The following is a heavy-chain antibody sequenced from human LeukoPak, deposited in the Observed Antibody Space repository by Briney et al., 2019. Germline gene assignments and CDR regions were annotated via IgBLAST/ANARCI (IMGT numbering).Heavy chain of an antibody. CDR1: GYTFSNYC. Sequence: GASVKVSCKASGYTFSNYCMHWVRQAPGQGLEWMGWISAYNGNTNYAQKLQGRVTMTTDTSTSTAYMELRSLRSDDTALYYCARDSKPLFGVVIEDYYYYYMDVWGKGTTVTVSS. CDR2: ISAYNGNT. J-gene: IGHJ6*03. V-gene: IGHV1-18*04. D-gene: IGHD3-3*01. CDR3: ARDSKPLFGVVIEDYYYYYMDV.